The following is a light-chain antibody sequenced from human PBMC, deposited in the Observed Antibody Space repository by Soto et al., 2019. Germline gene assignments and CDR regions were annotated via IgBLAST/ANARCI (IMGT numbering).Light chain of an antibody. CDR2: WAS. J-gene: IGKJ1*01. Sequence: DIVMTQSPDSLAVSLGERATINCKSSQNILYNSYNKNYLAWYQQRPGQPPKLLISWASTRESGVPDRFSGSGSGTDFTLTISSLQAEDVAVYYCQQYYSRPPTFGQGTKA. V-gene: IGKV4-1*01. CDR1: QNILYNSYNKNY. CDR3: QQYYSRPPT.